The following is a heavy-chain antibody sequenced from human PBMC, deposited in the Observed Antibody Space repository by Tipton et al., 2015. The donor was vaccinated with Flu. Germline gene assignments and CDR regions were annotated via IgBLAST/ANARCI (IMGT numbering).Heavy chain of an antibody. CDR3: ARYSSGWPYYYFDY. Sequence: TLSLTCTVPGYSISSGYYWGWIRQPPGKGLEWIGSIYHSGSTYYNPSLKSRVTISVDTSKNQFSLKLSSVTAADTAVYYCARYSSGWPYYYFDYWGQGTLVTVSS. J-gene: IGHJ4*02. CDR2: IYHSGST. V-gene: IGHV4-38-2*02. D-gene: IGHD6-19*01. CDR1: GYSISSGYY.